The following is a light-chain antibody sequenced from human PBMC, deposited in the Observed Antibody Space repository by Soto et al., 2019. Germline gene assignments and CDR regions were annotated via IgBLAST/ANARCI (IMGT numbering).Light chain of an antibody. J-gene: IGKJ4*01. V-gene: IGKV3-15*01. CDR1: QSVSSN. CDR2: GAS. Sequence: EIVMTQSPATLSVSPGERATLSCRASQSVSSNLAWYQKTPGQAPRLLIYGASTRATGIPARFSGSGSGTEFTLTISSLQSEDFAVYYCQQYNNWPPSSLTFGGGTNVEIK. CDR3: QQYNNWPPSSLT.